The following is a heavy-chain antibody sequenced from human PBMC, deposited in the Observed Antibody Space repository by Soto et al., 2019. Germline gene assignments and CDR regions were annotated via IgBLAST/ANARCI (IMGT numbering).Heavy chain of an antibody. V-gene: IGHV1-24*01. CDR3: ATDKAGATYYYYGMDV. D-gene: IGHD1-26*01. J-gene: IGHJ6*02. CDR1: GYTLTEIS. Sequence: ASVKVSWKVSGYTLTEISMHWVRQAPGKGLEWMGGFDPEDGETIYAQKFQGRVTMTEDTSTDTAYMELSSLRSEDTAVYYCATDKAGATYYYYGMDVWGQGTTVTVSS. CDR2: FDPEDGET.